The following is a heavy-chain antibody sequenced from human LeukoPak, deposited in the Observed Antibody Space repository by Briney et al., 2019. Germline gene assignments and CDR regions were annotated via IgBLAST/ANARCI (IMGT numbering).Heavy chain of an antibody. V-gene: IGHV1-24*01. CDR3: ATCYYDSSGCFDY. CDR1: GYTLTELS. J-gene: IGHJ4*02. D-gene: IGHD3-22*01. CDR2: FDPEDGET. Sequence: ASVKVSCKASGYTLTELSMHWVRQAPGKGLEWMGGFDPEDGETIYAQKFQGRVTMTEDTSTDTAYMELSSLRSEDTVVYYCATCYYDSSGCFDYWGQGTLVTVSS.